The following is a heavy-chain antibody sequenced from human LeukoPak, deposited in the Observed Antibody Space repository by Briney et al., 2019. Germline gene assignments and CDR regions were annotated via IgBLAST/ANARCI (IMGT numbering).Heavy chain of an antibody. J-gene: IGHJ4*02. D-gene: IGHD3-22*01. Sequence: GASVKVSCKASGYTFTSYGISWVRQAPGQGLEWMGWISAYNGNTNYAQKLQGRVTMTTDTSTSTAYMELRSLRSDDTAVYYCARSGDHYDSSGYYGAFDYWGQGTLVTVSS. V-gene: IGHV1-18*01. CDR2: ISAYNGNT. CDR1: GYTFTSYG. CDR3: ARSGDHYDSSGYYGAFDY.